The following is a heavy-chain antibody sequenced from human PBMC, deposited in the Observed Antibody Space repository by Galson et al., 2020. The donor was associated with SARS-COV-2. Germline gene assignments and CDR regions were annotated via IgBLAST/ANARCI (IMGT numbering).Heavy chain of an antibody. D-gene: IGHD1-26*01. CDR3: VRDGGSFQDY. Sequence: TGGSLRLSCAASGFTFSSYGMHWVRQAPGKGLEWVAVISYDGSNKYYADSVKGRFTISRDNSKNTLYLQMNSLRAEDTAVYYCVRDGGSFQDYWGQGTLVTVSS. CDR1: GFTFSSYG. CDR2: ISYDGSNK. V-gene: IGHV3-30*03. J-gene: IGHJ4*02.